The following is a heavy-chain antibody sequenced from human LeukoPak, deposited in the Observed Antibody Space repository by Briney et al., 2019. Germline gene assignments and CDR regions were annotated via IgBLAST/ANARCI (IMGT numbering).Heavy chain of an antibody. V-gene: IGHV3-23*01. CDR2: ISGSGSST. J-gene: IGHJ4*02. D-gene: IGHD6-19*01. CDR3: AAPISRGYSSGWRDLDY. Sequence: PGGSLRLSCAASGFSFSSYAMSWVRQAPGKGLEWVAAISGSGSSTYYADSVKGRFTISRDNSKNTLYLQMNSLRAEDTAVYYCAAPISRGYSSGWRDLDYWGQGTLVTVSS. CDR1: GFSFSSYA.